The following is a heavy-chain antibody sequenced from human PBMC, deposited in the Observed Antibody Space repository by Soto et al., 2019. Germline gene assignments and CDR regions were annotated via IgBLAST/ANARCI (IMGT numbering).Heavy chain of an antibody. J-gene: IGHJ6*03. D-gene: IGHD5-12*01. CDR3: AKEPATREKRRYYYYYMDV. CDR1: GFTFSSYG. CDR2: ISYDGSNK. Sequence: PGGSLRLSCAASGFTFSSYGMHWVRQAPGKGLEWVAVISYDGSNKYYADSVKGRFTISRDNSKNTLYLQMNSLRAEDTAVYYCAKEPATREKRRYYYYYMDVWGKGTTVTVSS. V-gene: IGHV3-30*18.